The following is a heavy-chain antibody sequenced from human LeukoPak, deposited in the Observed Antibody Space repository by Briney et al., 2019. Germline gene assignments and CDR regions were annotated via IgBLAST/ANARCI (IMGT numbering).Heavy chain of an antibody. Sequence: GGSLRLSCAASGFTFSSYAMSWVRQAPGKGLEWVANIKQDGSEKYYVDSVKGRFTISRDNAKNSLYLQMNSLRAEDTAVYYCARDPLAVAGPFDYWGQGTLVTVSS. V-gene: IGHV3-7*01. D-gene: IGHD6-19*01. J-gene: IGHJ4*02. CDR1: GFTFSSYA. CDR2: IKQDGSEK. CDR3: ARDPLAVAGPFDY.